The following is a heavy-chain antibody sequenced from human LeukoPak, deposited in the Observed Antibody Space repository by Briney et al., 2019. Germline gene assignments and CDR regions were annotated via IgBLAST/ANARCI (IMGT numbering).Heavy chain of an antibody. CDR1: GYTFTSYD. CDR3: ARDIRGSYYPFEY. Sequence: ASVKVSCKASGYTFTSYDINWVRQATGQGLESMGWMNPNSGGTNYAQKFQGRVTMTRDTSISTAYMELSRLRSDDTAVYYCARDIRGSYYPFEYWGQGTLVTVSS. J-gene: IGHJ4*02. V-gene: IGHV1-2*02. CDR2: MNPNSGGT. D-gene: IGHD1-26*01.